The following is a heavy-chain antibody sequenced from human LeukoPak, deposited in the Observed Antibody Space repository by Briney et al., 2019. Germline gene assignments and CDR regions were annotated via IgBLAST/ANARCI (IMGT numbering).Heavy chain of an antibody. CDR2: INTNTGNP. Sequence: ASVKVSCKASGYTFTSYAMNWVRQAPGQGLEWMGWINTNTGNPTYAQGFTGRFVFSLDTSVSTAYLQISSLKAEDTAVYCCARDFPVYYYDSSGSILYNWFDPWGQGTLVTVSS. V-gene: IGHV7-4-1*02. CDR3: ARDFPVYYYDSSGSILYNWFDP. CDR1: GYTFTSYA. D-gene: IGHD3-22*01. J-gene: IGHJ5*02.